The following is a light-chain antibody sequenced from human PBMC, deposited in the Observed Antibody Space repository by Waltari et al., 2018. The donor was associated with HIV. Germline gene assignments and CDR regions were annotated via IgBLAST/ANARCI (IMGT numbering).Light chain of an antibody. CDR3: QQYNNWPGIT. CDR1: QSVSTN. Sequence: EIVMTQSPVTLSMSPGERAPLSFRASQSVSTNLAWYQQQPGQAPRLLINGASTGATGIPARFSGSGSGTEFTLTISSLQSEDFAVYYCQQYNNWPGITFGPGTKVDIK. J-gene: IGKJ3*01. CDR2: GAS. V-gene: IGKV3-15*01.